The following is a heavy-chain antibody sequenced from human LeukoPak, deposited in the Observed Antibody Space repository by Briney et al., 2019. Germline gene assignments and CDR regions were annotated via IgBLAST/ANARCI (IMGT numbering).Heavy chain of an antibody. V-gene: IGHV4-34*01. CDR3: ARGSPAGYDFWSGYRNHYFDY. J-gene: IGHJ4*02. CDR1: GGSFSGYY. D-gene: IGHD3-3*01. CDR2: INHSGST. Sequence: SETLSLTCAVYGGSFSGYYWSWLRQPPGKGLEWIREINHSGSTNYNPSLKSRVTISVDTSKNQFSLKLSSVTAADTAVYICARGSPAGYDFWSGYRNHYFDYWGQGTLVTVSS.